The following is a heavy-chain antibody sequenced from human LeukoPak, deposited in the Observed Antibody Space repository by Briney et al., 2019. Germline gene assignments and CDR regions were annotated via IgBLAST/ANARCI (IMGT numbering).Heavy chain of an antibody. CDR1: GFSFSSNS. CDR2: ISSRSSYI. CDR3: ARDHRSGYAHFEY. V-gene: IGHV3-21*01. D-gene: IGHD3-3*01. J-gene: IGHJ4*02. Sequence: GGSLRLSCAASGFSFSSNSMNWVRQAPGKGLEWVASISSRSSYISYADSVKCRFTISRDNAKNSLYLQMNSLRAEDTAVYYCARDHRSGYAHFEYWGQGTLVTVSS.